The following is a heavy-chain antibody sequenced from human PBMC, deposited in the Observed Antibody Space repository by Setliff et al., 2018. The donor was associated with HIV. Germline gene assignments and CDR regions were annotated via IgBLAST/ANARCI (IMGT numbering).Heavy chain of an antibody. CDR3: ARVPVSNYYYYMDV. CDR2: ITIYNGKT. Sequence: ASVKVSCKASGYTFINYGIIWVRQAPGQGLEWLGWITIYNGKTNYAQKLQGRVTMTTDTSTNTAYMELRSLRSDDTAVYYCARVPVSNYYYYMDVWGKGTTVTVS. CDR1: GYTFINYG. V-gene: IGHV1-18*01. J-gene: IGHJ6*03.